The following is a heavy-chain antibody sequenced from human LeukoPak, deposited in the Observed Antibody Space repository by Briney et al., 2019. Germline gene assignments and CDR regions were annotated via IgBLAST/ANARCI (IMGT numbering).Heavy chain of an antibody. CDR1: GGSISSSTYP. CDR2: IYYNGIT. V-gene: IGHV4-39*01. Sequence: PSETLSLTCTVSGGSISSSTYPWGWIRQPPGKGLEWIGTIYYNGITYYNPSLKSRVTISVDTSRNQFSLKLSSVTAADTAVYYCATSWELLTWGQGTLVTVSS. J-gene: IGHJ1*01. CDR3: ATSWELLT. D-gene: IGHD1-26*01.